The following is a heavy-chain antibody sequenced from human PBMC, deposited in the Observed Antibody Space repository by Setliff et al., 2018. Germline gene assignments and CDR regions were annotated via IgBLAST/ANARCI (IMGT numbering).Heavy chain of an antibody. D-gene: IGHD3-3*01. J-gene: IGHJ4*02. CDR3: ARIFLYGTSWYFDN. CDR2: IMQDGGAQ. V-gene: IGHV3-7*03. Sequence: GGSLRLSCEAFGFTFNNYWMSWVRQAPGRGLEWVANIMQDGGAQYYLDSVKGRFTVSRDNSNNTLYLHMSSLRAEDTAVYFCARIFLYGTSWYFDNWGQGTLVTVSS. CDR1: GFTFNNYW.